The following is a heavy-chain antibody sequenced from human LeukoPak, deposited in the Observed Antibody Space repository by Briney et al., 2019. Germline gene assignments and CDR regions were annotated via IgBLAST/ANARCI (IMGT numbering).Heavy chain of an antibody. J-gene: IGHJ6*03. CDR3: ASVPIEIAVAGPYYYYYMDV. Sequence: ASVKVSCKPSGGTFSSYAISCGRQAPGQGLEWMGGIIPIFGTANYAQKFQGRVTITADKSTSTAYMELSSLRSEDTAVYYCASVPIEIAVAGPYYYYYMDVWGKGTTVTVSS. V-gene: IGHV1-69*06. CDR2: IIPIFGTA. D-gene: IGHD6-19*01. CDR1: GGTFSSYA.